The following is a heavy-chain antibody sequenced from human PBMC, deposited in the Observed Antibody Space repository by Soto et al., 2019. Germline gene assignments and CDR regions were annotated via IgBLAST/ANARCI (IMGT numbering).Heavy chain of an antibody. D-gene: IGHD3-22*01. Sequence: ASETLSLTCSVSGSYITSGDYHWTWIRQAPGKGLEWIGYISHSETTYYSPALKNRIIISSDFSMNHLRVEDTAVYFCAKHTTFYYDRTGPGDYFDYWGQGTLVTVSS. CDR3: YDRTGPGDYFDY. J-gene: IGHJ4*02. CDR2: ISHSETT. V-gene: IGHV4-30-4*02. CDR1: GSYITSGDYH.